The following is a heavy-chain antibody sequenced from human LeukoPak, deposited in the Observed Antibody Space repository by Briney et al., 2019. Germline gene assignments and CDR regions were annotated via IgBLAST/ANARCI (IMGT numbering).Heavy chain of an antibody. V-gene: IGHV3-21*01. Sequence: PGGSLRLSCAASGFTFSSYSMNWVRQAPGKGLEWVSSISSSSSYIYYADSVKGRFTISRDNAKNSLYLQMNSLRAEDTAVYYCASHPFVALEIGPIWGQGTMVTVSS. CDR3: ASHPFVALEIGPI. J-gene: IGHJ3*02. D-gene: IGHD3-3*01. CDR2: ISSSSSYI. CDR1: GFTFSSYS.